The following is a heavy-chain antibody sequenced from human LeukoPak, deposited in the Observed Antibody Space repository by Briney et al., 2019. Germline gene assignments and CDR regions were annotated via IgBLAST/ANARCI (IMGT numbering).Heavy chain of an antibody. J-gene: IGHJ3*02. CDR2: ISYDVSNK. V-gene: IGHV3-30-3*01. Sequence: PGRSLRLSCAASGFTFSSYAMHWVRQAPGKGLEWVAVISYDVSNKYYADSVKGRFTISRDNSKNTLYLQMNSLRAEDTAVYYCARDLDPSSIAADANGNYAFDIWGQGTMVTVSS. CDR3: ARDLDPSSIAADANGNYAFDI. D-gene: IGHD6-13*01. CDR1: GFTFSSYA.